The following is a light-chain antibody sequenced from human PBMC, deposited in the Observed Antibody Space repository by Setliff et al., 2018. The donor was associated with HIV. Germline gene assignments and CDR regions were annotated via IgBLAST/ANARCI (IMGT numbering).Light chain of an antibody. Sequence: QSALTQPASVSGSPGQSITISCTGTSSDVGGYSYVSRYQQHPGKAPKLIIYEVRNRPSGVSNRFSGSKSGNTASLTISGLQAEDEADYYCSSYASSNTLPFGTGTKVTVL. CDR1: SSDVGGYSY. J-gene: IGLJ1*01. V-gene: IGLV2-14*01. CDR2: EVR. CDR3: SSYASSNTLP.